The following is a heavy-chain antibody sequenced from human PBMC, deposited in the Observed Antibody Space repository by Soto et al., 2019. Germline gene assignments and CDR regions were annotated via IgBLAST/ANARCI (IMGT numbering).Heavy chain of an antibody. CDR3: ARQPGVGYSSSWNYYYYYGMDV. CDR2: IYYSGST. V-gene: IGHV4-59*08. CDR1: GGSISSYY. Sequence: SETLSLTCTVSGGSISSYYWSWIRQPPGKGLEWIGDIYYSGSTNYNPSLKSRVTISVDTSKNKFSLKLSSVTAADTAVYYCARQPGVGYSSSWNYYYYYGMDVWGQGTTVTVSS. D-gene: IGHD6-13*01. J-gene: IGHJ6*02.